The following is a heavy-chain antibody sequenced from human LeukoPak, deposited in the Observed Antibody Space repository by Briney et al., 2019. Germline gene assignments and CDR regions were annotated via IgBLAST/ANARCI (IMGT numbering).Heavy chain of an antibody. D-gene: IGHD5-24*01. CDR2: IYYSGST. J-gene: IGHJ4*02. Sequence: SETLSLTCTVSSGSISSYYWSWIRQPPGKGLEWIGYIYYSGSTNYNPSLKSRVAMSVDTSKNQFSLKLSSVTAADTAVYYCARLLGATKDPYFDYWGQGTLVTVSS. CDR1: SGSISSYY. CDR3: ARLLGATKDPYFDY. V-gene: IGHV4-59*08.